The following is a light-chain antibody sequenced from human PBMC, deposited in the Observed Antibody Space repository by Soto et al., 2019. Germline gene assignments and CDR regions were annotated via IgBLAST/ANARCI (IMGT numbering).Light chain of an antibody. Sequence: EIVMTQSPGTLSLSPGERATLSCRASQSVSSRLAWYQQKPGQAPRLLISGASSRATGIPARFSGSGSGTDLTLTISSLEPEDFAVYYCQQRSNWPITFGQGTRLEI. J-gene: IGKJ5*01. CDR2: GAS. CDR3: QQRSNWPIT. V-gene: IGKV3-11*01. CDR1: QSVSSR.